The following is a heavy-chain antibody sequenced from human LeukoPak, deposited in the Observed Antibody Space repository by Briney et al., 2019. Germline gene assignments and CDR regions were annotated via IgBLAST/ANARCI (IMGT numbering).Heavy chain of an antibody. J-gene: IGHJ4*02. CDR3: ARGLGGVATLNS. CDR2: ISYSGST. V-gene: IGHV4-39*07. CDR1: GGSISSSGHY. Sequence: SETLSLICTVSGGSISSSGHYWGWIRQPPGKGLEWIASISYSGSTYYSPSLKSRVTISADTSKNQLSLRLSAVTAADTAVYYCARGLGGVATLNSWGQGALVTVSS. D-gene: IGHD3-16*01.